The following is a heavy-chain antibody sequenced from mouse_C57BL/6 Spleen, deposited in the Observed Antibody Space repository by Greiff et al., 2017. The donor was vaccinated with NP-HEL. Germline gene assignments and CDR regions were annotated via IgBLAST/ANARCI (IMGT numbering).Heavy chain of an antibody. CDR3: ARSGYYYGSSLYYFDY. D-gene: IGHD1-1*01. CDR1: GYTFTSYG. V-gene: IGHV1-81*01. J-gene: IGHJ2*01. CDR2: IYPRSGNT. Sequence: VQLQQSGAELARPGASVKLSCKASGYTFTSYGISWVKQRTGQGLEWIGEIYPRSGNTYYNEKFKGKATLTADKSSSTAYMELRSLTSEDSAVYFCARSGYYYGSSLYYFDYWGQGTTLTVSS.